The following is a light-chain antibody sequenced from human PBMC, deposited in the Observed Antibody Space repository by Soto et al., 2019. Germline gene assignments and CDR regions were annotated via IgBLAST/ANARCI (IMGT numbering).Light chain of an antibody. V-gene: IGKV3-20*01. CDR3: QQYGNSPIT. J-gene: IGKJ5*01. CDR1: QSVSSN. CDR2: GTS. Sequence: EIVMTQSPATLSVSPGERATLSCRARQSVSSNLAWYQQKPGQAPRLLIYGTSSRATGIPDRFSGSGSGTNFTLTISRLEPEDFAVYYCQQYGNSPITFGQGTQLEI.